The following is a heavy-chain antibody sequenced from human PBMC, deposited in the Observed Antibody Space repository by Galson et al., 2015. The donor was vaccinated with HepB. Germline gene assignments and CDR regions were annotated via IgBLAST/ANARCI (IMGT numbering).Heavy chain of an antibody. CDR1: GGSISSYY. CDR3: AAMEIDSGTTGTPAGHY. CDR2: IYYSGST. J-gene: IGHJ4*02. Sequence: SETLSLTCTVSGGSISSYYWSWIRQPPGKGLEWIGYIYYSGSTNYNPSLKSRVTISVDTSKNQFSLKLSSVTAADTAVYYCAAMEIDSGTTGTPAGHYWGQGTLVTVSS. V-gene: IGHV4-59*01. D-gene: IGHD1-1*01.